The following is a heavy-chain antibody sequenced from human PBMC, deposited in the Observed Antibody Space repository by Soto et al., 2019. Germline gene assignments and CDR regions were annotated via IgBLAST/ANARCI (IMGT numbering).Heavy chain of an antibody. CDR3: ARGGGNPYYFDY. CDR2: TYHSGYT. CDR1: GDSISSGGYS. Sequence: SETLSLTCAVSGDSISSGGYSWSWIRQPPGKGLEYIGYTYHSGYTYYTPSLKSRVTISVDRSKNQFSLDLTSVTAADTAVYYCARGGGNPYYFDYWGLGTLVTVSS. V-gene: IGHV4-30-2*01. D-gene: IGHD2-15*01. J-gene: IGHJ4*02.